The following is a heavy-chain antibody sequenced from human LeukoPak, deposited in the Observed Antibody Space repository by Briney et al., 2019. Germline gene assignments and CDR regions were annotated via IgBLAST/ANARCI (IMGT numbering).Heavy chain of an antibody. CDR1: GGSFDSGFYS. Sequence: SQTLSLTCTVSGGSFDSGFYSWTWLRQPPGKGLEWIGYIYYSGGSQYNPSLKSRLTISVDTSKNQFSLKLSSVTAVDTAVYYCARTYGADYYDSLGFDPWGQGTLVTVSS. V-gene: IGHV4-30-4*07. J-gene: IGHJ5*02. D-gene: IGHD3-22*01. CDR3: ARTYGADYYDSLGFDP. CDR2: IYYSGGS.